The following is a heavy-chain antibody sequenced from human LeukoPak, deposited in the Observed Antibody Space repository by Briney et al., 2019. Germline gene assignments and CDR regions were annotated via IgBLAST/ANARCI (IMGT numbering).Heavy chain of an antibody. V-gene: IGHV3-23*01. CDR3: AKDRGYNYPFRYFDY. CDR1: GLTFRSYA. CDR2: ISGSGDTT. J-gene: IGHJ4*02. Sequence: GGSLRLSCAASGLTFRSYAMTWVRQAPGKGLEWVSTISGSGDTTYFADSVKGRFTISRDNSKNRLYLQMNSLRDEDTAAYYCAKDRGYNYPFRYFDYWGQGTLITVSS. D-gene: IGHD5-24*01.